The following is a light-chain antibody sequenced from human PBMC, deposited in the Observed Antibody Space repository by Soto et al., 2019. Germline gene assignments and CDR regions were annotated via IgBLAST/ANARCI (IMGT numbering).Light chain of an antibody. J-gene: IGLJ2*01. Sequence: QSALTQPASMSGSPGQSITISCTGTSSDVGGYKFVSWYQQYPGKAPKLMIYEVNNRPSGVSDRFSGSKSGNTASLTISGLQAEDEADYYCSSYTSSTARVVFGGGTKLTVL. V-gene: IGLV2-14*03. CDR3: SSYTSSTARVV. CDR1: SSDVGGYKF. CDR2: EVN.